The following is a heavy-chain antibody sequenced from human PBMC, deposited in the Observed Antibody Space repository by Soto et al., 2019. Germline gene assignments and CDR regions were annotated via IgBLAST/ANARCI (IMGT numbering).Heavy chain of an antibody. J-gene: IGHJ6*02. CDR3: ARDQYSGYAAYYHAMDV. D-gene: IGHD5-12*01. Sequence: ASVKLSCKSSGSTFTSYAMHWVLQAHGQRLEWMGWINAGNGNTKYSQKLQGRVTITRDTSASTAYMELSSLRSEDTAVYYCARDQYSGYAAYYHAMDVWGQGTTVTVSS. CDR2: INAGNGNT. V-gene: IGHV1-3*01. CDR1: GSTFTSYA.